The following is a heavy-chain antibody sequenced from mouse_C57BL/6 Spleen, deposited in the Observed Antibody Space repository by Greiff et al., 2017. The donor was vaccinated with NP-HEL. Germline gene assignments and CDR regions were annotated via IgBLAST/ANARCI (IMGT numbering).Heavy chain of an antibody. Sequence: EVMLVESGGGLVQPGGSMKLSCAASGFTFSDAWMDWVRQSPEKGLEWVAEIRNKANNHATYYAESVKGRFTISRDDSKSSVYLQMNSLRAEDTGIYYCTKGIYYGNLGYYFDYWGQGTTLTVSS. CDR3: TKGIYYGNLGYYFDY. CDR2: IRNKANNHAT. CDR1: GFTFSDAW. D-gene: IGHD2-1*01. J-gene: IGHJ2*01. V-gene: IGHV6-6*01.